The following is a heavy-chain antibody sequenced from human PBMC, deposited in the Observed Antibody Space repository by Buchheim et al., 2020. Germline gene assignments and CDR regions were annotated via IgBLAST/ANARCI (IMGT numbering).Heavy chain of an antibody. V-gene: IGHV3-30*04. D-gene: IGHD3-16*02. CDR3: ARDWEIMITFGGVIGKNYYGMDV. CDR1: GFTFSSYA. Sequence: QVQLVESGGGVVQPGRSLRLSCAASGFTFSSYAMHWVRQAPGKGLEWVAVISYDGSNKYYEDSVKGRFTISRDNSKNTLYLQMNSLRAEDTAVYYCARDWEIMITFGGVIGKNYYGMDVWGQGTT. J-gene: IGHJ6*02. CDR2: ISYDGSNK.